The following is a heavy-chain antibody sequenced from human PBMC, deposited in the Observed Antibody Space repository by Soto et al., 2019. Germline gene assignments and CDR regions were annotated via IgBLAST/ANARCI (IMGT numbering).Heavy chain of an antibody. Sequence: GGSLRLSCAASGFTFASYTMTWVRQAPGKGLEWVSVISGRAGNTYYADSVKGRFTISRDNSKNTLYLYMSSLRAEDTALYYCAKDRYCSSTSCSSLHSWGQGTLVTVSS. V-gene: IGHV3-23*01. CDR3: AKDRYCSSTSCSSLHS. CDR1: GFTFASYT. J-gene: IGHJ5*02. D-gene: IGHD2-2*01. CDR2: ISGRAGNT.